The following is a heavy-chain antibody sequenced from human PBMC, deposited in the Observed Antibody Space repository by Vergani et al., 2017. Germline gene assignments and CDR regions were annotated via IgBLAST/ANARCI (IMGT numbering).Heavy chain of an antibody. CDR2: VSFRGDT. CDR1: GSSVNSYD. Sequence: QVKLQESGPGLVKPSETLSLPCTVSGSSVNSYDWSWIRQPPGKGLEWMGYVSFRGDTLYDPSVKGRMTISLNTSSNQFSLYLTSVTAADTAVYYCARARIYYGAGSPDYWGQGTLVTVSS. D-gene: IGHD3-10*01. CDR3: ARARIYYGAGSPDY. V-gene: IGHV4-59*02. J-gene: IGHJ4*02.